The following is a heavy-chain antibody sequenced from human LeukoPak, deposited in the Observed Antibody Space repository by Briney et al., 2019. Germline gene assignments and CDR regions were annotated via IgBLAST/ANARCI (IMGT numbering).Heavy chain of an antibody. CDR1: GFTFSTYG. J-gene: IGHJ4*02. V-gene: IGHV3-33*01. CDR2: IWYDGSNK. CDR3: ARWYNDYYDSSGLDY. D-gene: IGHD3-22*01. Sequence: GGSLRLSCAATGFTFSTYGMHWVRQAPGKGLEWVAVIWYDGSNKYYADSVKGRFTISRDNSKNTLYLQMNSLRAEDTAVNYCARWYNDYYDSSGLDYWGQGTLVTVSS.